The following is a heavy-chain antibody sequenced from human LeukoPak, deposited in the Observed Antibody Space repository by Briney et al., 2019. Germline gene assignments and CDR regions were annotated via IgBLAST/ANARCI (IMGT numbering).Heavy chain of an antibody. V-gene: IGHV4-34*01. Sequence: PSETLSLTCAVYGRSFSGYYWSWIRQPPGKGLEWIGEINHSGGTNYNPSLKSRVTISVDTSKNQFSLKLSSVTAADTAVYYCARRRTLRPLDYWGQGTLVTVSS. CDR1: GRSFSGYY. J-gene: IGHJ4*02. CDR2: INHSGGT. CDR3: ARRRTLRPLDY. D-gene: IGHD3/OR15-3a*01.